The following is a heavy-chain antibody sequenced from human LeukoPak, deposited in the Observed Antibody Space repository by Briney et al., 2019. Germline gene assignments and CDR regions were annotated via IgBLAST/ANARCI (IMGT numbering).Heavy chain of an antibody. Sequence: SETLSLTCAVYGGSFSGYYWSWIRQPPGKGLEWIGEINHSGSTNYNPSLKSRVTISVDTSKNQFSLKLSSVTAADTAVYYCARGDSSGWSYWGQGALVTVSS. D-gene: IGHD6-19*01. J-gene: IGHJ4*02. CDR2: INHSGST. CDR3: ARGDSSGWSY. CDR1: GGSFSGYY. V-gene: IGHV4-34*01.